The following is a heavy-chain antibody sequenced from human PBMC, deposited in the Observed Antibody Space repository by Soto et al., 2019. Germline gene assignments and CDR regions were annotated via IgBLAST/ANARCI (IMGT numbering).Heavy chain of an antibody. Sequence: QVQLQESGPGLVKPSGTLSLTCAVSGDSIISAHWWTWVRQPPGKGLEWIGENYHSGTTNYNPSLKRRVTISVDKAKNQFSLKLNSVTAADTAVYYCARDREGQTPLDSWGQGTLVTVSS. CDR1: GDSIISAHW. CDR3: ARDREGQTPLDS. CDR2: NYHSGTT. D-gene: IGHD1-26*01. J-gene: IGHJ4*02. V-gene: IGHV4-4*02.